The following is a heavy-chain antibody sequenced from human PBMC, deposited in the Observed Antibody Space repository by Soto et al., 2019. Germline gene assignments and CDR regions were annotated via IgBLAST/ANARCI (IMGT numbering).Heavy chain of an antibody. CDR2: VSDTGNT. CDR3: ARGTLV. Sequence: QVQLQESGPGLMQPSQTLSLTCTVSGGSIGSGGYWWSWIRQHPGRGLEWIGFVSDTGNTQYNPSLKSRVNISVDTSTKQFSLKLSSVTAADTAVYYCARGTLVWGQGTLVTVSS. D-gene: IGHD2-2*01. V-gene: IGHV4-31*03. CDR1: GGSIGSGGYW. J-gene: IGHJ4*02.